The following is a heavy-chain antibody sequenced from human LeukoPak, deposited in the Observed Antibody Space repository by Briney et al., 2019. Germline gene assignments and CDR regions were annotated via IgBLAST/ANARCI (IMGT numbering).Heavy chain of an antibody. Sequence: PSETLSLTCTVSGGSISSYYWSWIRQPPGKGLEWIGYIYYSGSTNYNPSLKSRVTISVDTSKNQFSLKLSSVTAADTAVYYCARAGQLELKTWFDPWGQGTLVTVSS. CDR1: GGSISSYY. J-gene: IGHJ5*02. CDR3: ARAGQLELKTWFDP. CDR2: IYYSGST. V-gene: IGHV4-59*01. D-gene: IGHD1-7*01.